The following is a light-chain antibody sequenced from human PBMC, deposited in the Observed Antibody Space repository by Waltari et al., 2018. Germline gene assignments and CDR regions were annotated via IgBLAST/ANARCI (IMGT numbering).Light chain of an antibody. CDR3: QAWDSSTVV. CDR2: HDT. J-gene: IGLJ2*01. Sequence: SYDLTQPPSVSVSPGQTASISCSGDKLGDKIASWSQQKPGQSPVLVIYHDTKRPSGIPERFSGSNSGNTATLTISGTQAMDEADYYCQAWDSSTVVFGGGTKLTVL. CDR1: KLGDKI. V-gene: IGLV3-1*01.